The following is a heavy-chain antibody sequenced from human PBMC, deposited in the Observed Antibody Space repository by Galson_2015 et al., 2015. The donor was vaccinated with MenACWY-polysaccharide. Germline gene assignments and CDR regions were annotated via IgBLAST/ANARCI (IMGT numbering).Heavy chain of an antibody. CDR3: ARGYSAYD. CDR2: IKSDGSST. CDR1: GFTFSTYW. J-gene: IGHJ4*02. Sequence: SLRLSCAASGFTFSTYWMHWVCQAPGKGLVWVSRIKSDGSSTNYADSVKGRFTISRDNAKNTLYLQMNSLRAEDTALYYCARGYSAYDWGQGTLGTVSA. V-gene: IGHV3-74*01. D-gene: IGHD5-12*01.